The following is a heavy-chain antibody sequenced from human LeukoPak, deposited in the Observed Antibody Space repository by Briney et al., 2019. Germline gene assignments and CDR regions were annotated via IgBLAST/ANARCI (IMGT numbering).Heavy chain of an antibody. D-gene: IGHD2/OR15-2a*01. CDR1: VFSFSSYW. CDR3: ARVSFCPRCHFDY. Sequence: GGCLRLSCAASVFSFSSYWMHWVRPAPGKSLVWVARISPDGRSALSADSVRGRFTISRDNADNTLYLQLNSLRAEDTAVYYCARVSFCPRCHFDYWGQGTLVTVSS. J-gene: IGHJ4*02. V-gene: IGHV3-74*03. CDR2: ISPDGRSA.